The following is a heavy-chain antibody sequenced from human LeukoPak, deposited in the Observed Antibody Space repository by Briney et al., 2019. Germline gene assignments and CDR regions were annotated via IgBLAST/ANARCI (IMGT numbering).Heavy chain of an antibody. D-gene: IGHD3-9*01. Sequence: RASVTVSYKVSGYTLTELSMHWVRQAPGKGLEWMGGFDPEDGETIYAQKFQGRVTMTEDTSTDTAYMELSSLRSEDTAVYYCATGKRYFDWGYDYWGQGTLVTVSS. CDR2: FDPEDGET. V-gene: IGHV1-24*01. CDR1: GYTLTELS. CDR3: ATGKRYFDWGYDY. J-gene: IGHJ4*02.